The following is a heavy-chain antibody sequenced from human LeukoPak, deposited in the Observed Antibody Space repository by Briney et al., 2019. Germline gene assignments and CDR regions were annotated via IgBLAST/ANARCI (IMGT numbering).Heavy chain of an antibody. D-gene: IGHD1-20*01. CDR2: ISSSGSTI. Sequence: GGSLRLSCAASGFSFDNYAMTWVRQAPGKGLEWVSYISSSGSTIYYADSVKGRFTISRDNAKNSLYLQMNSLRAEDTAVYYCARRRYNWNAIDYWGQGTLVTVSS. J-gene: IGHJ4*02. CDR1: GFSFDNYA. V-gene: IGHV3-11*01. CDR3: ARRRYNWNAIDY.